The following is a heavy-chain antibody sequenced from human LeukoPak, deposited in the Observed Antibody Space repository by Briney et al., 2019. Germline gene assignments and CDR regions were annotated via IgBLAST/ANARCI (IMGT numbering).Heavy chain of an antibody. D-gene: IGHD1-26*01. CDR2: MSSSANTI. J-gene: IGHJ4*02. CDR3: ARGWANFDY. Sequence: GGSLRLSCAASGFTFGDYYMTWIRQAPGKGLEWVSYMSSSANTIDYADSVKGRFTISRDNAKNSLYLQMNSLRAEDTVVYYCARGWANFDYWGQGTLVTVSS. CDR1: GFTFGDYY. V-gene: IGHV3-11*01.